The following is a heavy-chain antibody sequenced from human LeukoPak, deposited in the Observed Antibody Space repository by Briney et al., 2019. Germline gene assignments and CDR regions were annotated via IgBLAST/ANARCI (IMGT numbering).Heavy chain of an antibody. CDR2: ISSSGSTI. CDR1: GFTFSDYY. Sequence: PGGSLRLSCAASGFTFSDYYMSWIRQAPGKGLEWVSYISSSGSTIYYADSGKGRFTISRDNAKNSLYLQMNSLRAEDTAVYYCARDQGYCSSTSCYTGFDYWGQGTLVTVSS. D-gene: IGHD2-2*02. V-gene: IGHV3-11*01. CDR3: ARDQGYCSSTSCYTGFDY. J-gene: IGHJ4*02.